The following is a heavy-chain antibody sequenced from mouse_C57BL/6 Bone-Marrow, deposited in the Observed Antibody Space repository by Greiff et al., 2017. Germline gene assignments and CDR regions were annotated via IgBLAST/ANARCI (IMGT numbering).Heavy chain of an antibody. Sequence: QVQLKQPGAELVMPGASVKLSCKASGYTFTSYWMHWVKRRPGQGLEWIGEIDPSDSYTNYNQKFKGKSTLTVDKSSSTAYMQLSSLTSEDSAVYYCARSSGNYGEGAMDYWGQGTSVTVSS. D-gene: IGHD2-1*01. V-gene: IGHV1-69*01. J-gene: IGHJ4*01. CDR2: IDPSDSYT. CDR3: ARSSGNYGEGAMDY. CDR1: GYTFTSYW.